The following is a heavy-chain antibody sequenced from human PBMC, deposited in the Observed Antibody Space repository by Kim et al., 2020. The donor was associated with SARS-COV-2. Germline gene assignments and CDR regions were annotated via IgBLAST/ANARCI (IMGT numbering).Heavy chain of an antibody. D-gene: IGHD6-13*01. Sequence: SETLSLTCTVSGGSISSYYWSWIRQPPGKGLEWIGYIYYSGSTNYNPSLKSRVTISVDTSKNQFSLKLSSVTAADTAVYYCARYIAAADTYYFDYWGQGTLVTVSS. J-gene: IGHJ4*02. V-gene: IGHV4-59*01. CDR3: ARYIAAADTYYFDY. CDR1: GGSISSYY. CDR2: IYYSGST.